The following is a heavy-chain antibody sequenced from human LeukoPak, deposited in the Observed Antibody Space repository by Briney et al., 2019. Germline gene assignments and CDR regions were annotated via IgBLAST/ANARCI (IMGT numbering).Heavy chain of an antibody. V-gene: IGHV1-46*01. Sequence: ASVKVSCKASGYTFSSYHIHWVRQAPGQGLKWMGKINPSFNPGVDVTSYAQKFQGRVTMTRDISTNIVYMELSSLTSEDTAVYYCARAWESIAGYYFDYWGQGTLVTVSS. CDR1: GYTFSSYH. CDR2: INPSFNPGVDVT. J-gene: IGHJ4*02. CDR3: ARAWESIAGYYFDY. D-gene: IGHD1-26*01.